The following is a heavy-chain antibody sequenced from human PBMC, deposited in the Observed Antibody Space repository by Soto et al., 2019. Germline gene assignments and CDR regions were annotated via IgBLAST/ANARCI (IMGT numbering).Heavy chain of an antibody. CDR3: ARSESGFDL. V-gene: IGHV3-33*01. J-gene: IGHJ2*01. Sequence: QVRLVESGGGVVQPGRSLRLSCAASGFTFSSYGMHWVRQAPGKGLEWVAVIWYDGSNKYYADSVKGRFTISRDNSKNTLYLQMNSLRAEDTAVYYCARSESGFDLWGRGTLVTVSS. D-gene: IGHD7-27*01. CDR2: IWYDGSNK. CDR1: GFTFSSYG.